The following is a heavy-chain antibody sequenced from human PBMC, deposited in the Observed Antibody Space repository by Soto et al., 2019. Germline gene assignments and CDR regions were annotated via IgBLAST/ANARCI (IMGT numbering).Heavy chain of an antibody. V-gene: IGHV3-15*01. D-gene: IGHD2-21*02. Sequence: EVQLVESGGGLVKPGGSLRLSCTASGFTFSDAWMSWVRQAPGEGLEWVGRIKSKADGGTTDYAAPVRGRFTISRDDSKNTLYLQMNSLKTEDTAVYYCTLHIVVVTAIYNYFVYWGKGTLVTVSS. CDR1: GFTFSDAW. J-gene: IGHJ4*02. CDR2: IKSKADGGTT. CDR3: TLHIVVVTAIYNYFVY.